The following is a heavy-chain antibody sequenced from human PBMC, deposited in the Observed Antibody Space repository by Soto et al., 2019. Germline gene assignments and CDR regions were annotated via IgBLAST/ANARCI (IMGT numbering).Heavy chain of an antibody. D-gene: IGHD3-3*01. V-gene: IGHV4-34*01. CDR3: ARSGHDFWSGYYRGWFDP. Sequence: SLTGAVYGGSFSGYYWSWIRQPPGKGLEWIGEINHSGSPNYNPSLKSRVTISVDTSKNQFSLKLSSVTAADPAVYYCARSGHDFWSGYYRGWFDPWGHGTLARVSS. CDR2: INHSGSP. CDR1: GGSFSGYY. J-gene: IGHJ5*02.